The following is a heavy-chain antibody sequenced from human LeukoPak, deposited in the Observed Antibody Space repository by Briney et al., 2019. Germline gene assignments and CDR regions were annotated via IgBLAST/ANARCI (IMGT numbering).Heavy chain of an antibody. CDR3: ARAGGFTMVRGAVNNWFDP. V-gene: IGHV4-39*07. CDR1: GGSISSNSYY. CDR2: MYYSGNT. J-gene: IGHJ5*02. Sequence: PSETLSLTCTVSGGSISSNSYYWGWIRQPPGKGLEWIGSMYYSGNTYYNPSLKSRVTISIDTSKNQFSLKVNSVTAADTAVYYCARAGGFTMVRGAVNNWFDPWGQGTLVTVSS. D-gene: IGHD3-10*01.